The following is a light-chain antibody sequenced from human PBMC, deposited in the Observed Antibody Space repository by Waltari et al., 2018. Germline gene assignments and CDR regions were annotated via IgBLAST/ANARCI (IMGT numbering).Light chain of an antibody. Sequence: QSALTQPASVSGSPGQSIPISCTGSNSDVGGYHHVSWDQQHPGKVPKLRIYEVSNRPSGVSNRFFGFKSGITASLIISGLQAEDEADYYCSSYSNIKMYLFGTGTKVSVL. CDR1: NSDVGGYHH. CDR2: EVS. J-gene: IGLJ1*01. CDR3: SSYSNIKMYL. V-gene: IGLV2-14*01.